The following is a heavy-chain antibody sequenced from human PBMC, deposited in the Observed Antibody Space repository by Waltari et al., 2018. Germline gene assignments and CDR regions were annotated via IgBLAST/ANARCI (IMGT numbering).Heavy chain of an antibody. D-gene: IGHD1-7*01. J-gene: IGHJ3*02. CDR2: IYHSGST. CDR1: GYSISSGYY. V-gene: IGHV4-38-2*01. Sequence: QVQLQESGPGLVKPSETLSLTCAVSGYSISSGYYWGWTRQTPGKGLEWIGSIYHSGSTYYNPSLKSRVTISVDTSKNQFSLKLSSVTAADTAVYYCASPPEGWNSRPGVFDIWGQGTMVTVSS. CDR3: ASPPEGWNSRPGVFDI.